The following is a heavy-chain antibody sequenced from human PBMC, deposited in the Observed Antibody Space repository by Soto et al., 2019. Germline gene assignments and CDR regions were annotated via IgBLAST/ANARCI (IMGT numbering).Heavy chain of an antibody. CDR3: ARDRGDYFDY. V-gene: IGHV3-74*01. CDR1: GFTFSRNW. CDR2: INSDGSST. J-gene: IGHJ4*02. Sequence: EVQLVESGGGLVQPGGSLRLSCAASGFTFSRNWMHWVRQAPGKGLVWVSRINSDGSSTSHADSVKGRFTISRDNANNTLYLQMTSLRAEDTAVYYCARDRGDYFDYWGQGTLVTVSS. D-gene: IGHD3-10*01.